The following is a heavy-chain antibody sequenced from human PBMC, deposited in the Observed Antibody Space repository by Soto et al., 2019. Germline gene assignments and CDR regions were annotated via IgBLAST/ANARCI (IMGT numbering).Heavy chain of an antibody. CDR2: INSDESST. V-gene: IGHV3-74*01. Sequence: EVPLVDSGGVLVQPGGSLRLSCVVSGMTFSNYWMHWVRQAPGKGLVWVSRINSDESSTTYADSVKGRFTISRDNAKNTLYLQMNNLRAEDTAVYYCARGGDSYAGVGFDYWGQGTMVTVSS. D-gene: IGHD3-16*01. CDR3: ARGGDSYAGVGFDY. CDR1: GMTFSNYW. J-gene: IGHJ4*02.